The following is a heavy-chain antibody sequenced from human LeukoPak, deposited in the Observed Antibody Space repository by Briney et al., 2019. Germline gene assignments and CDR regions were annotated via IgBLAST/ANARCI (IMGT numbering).Heavy chain of an antibody. CDR3: GRGFAVVPAGPTDV. CDR2: IKTDGSST. V-gene: IGHV3-74*01. CDR1: GFTFSNYW. J-gene: IGHJ6*04. D-gene: IGHD2-2*01. Sequence: PGGSLRLSCAASGFTFSNYWMHWVRQTPGKGLMWVSRIKTDGSSTTYADSVKGRFTISRDNAKNTLYLQMNSLRVDDTAVYYCGRGFAVVPAGPTDVWGKGTTVTVSS.